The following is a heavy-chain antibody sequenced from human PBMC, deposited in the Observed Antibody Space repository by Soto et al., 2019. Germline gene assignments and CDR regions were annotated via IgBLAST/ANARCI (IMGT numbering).Heavy chain of an antibody. CDR1: GDSISSVDYF. CDR2: IYKSATT. J-gene: IGHJ5*01. D-gene: IGHD2-15*01. V-gene: IGHV4-30-4*01. Sequence: SETLSLTCSVSGDSISSVDYFWAWIRQPPGQALEYFAYIYKSATTYYNPSFESRVAISLDTSKSQFSLNVTSLTAADTAVYFCARGRYCLTGRCFPNWFDSWGQGTLVTVSS. CDR3: ARGRYCLTGRCFPNWFDS.